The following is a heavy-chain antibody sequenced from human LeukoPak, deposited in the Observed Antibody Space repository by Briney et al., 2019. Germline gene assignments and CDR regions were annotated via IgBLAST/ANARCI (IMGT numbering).Heavy chain of an antibody. CDR3: ARDSHPIMITFGGVIVIQPYYYYMDV. CDR1: GGSISSYY. CDR2: IYYSGST. D-gene: IGHD3-16*02. Sequence: SETLSLTCTVSGGSISSYYWSWIRQPPGKGLEWIGYIYYSGSTNYNPSLKSRVTISVDTSKNQFSLKLSSVTAADTAVYYCARDSHPIMITFGGVIVIQPYYYYMDVWGKGTTVTVSS. V-gene: IGHV4-59*01. J-gene: IGHJ6*03.